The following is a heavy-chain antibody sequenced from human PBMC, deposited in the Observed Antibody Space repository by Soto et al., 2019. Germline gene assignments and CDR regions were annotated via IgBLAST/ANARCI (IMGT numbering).Heavy chain of an antibody. J-gene: IGHJ4*02. CDR2: GYHSGST. CDR3: GRLEGLATISYYFDY. Sequence: QLQLQESGPGLVKPSETLSLTCTVSGGSVSSSSYYWGWVRQPPGKGLEWIGSGYHSGSTYYNPSLESRVTISVDKSKNQFSLKLMSLSAADTAVYYCGRLEGLATISYYFDYWGQGALVTVSS. D-gene: IGHD3-9*01. V-gene: IGHV4-39*01. CDR1: GGSVSSSSYY.